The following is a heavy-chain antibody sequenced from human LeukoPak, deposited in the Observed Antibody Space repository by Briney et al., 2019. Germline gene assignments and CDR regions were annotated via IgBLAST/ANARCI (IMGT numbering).Heavy chain of an antibody. CDR1: GGSLSSYY. V-gene: IGHV4-59*01. D-gene: IGHD1-26*01. CDR2: IYYSGST. CDR3: ARDVGSLSGSEVAFDI. Sequence: SETLSLTCTVPGGSLSSYYWSWIWQPPGKRLEWIGYIYYSGSTNYNPSLKSRVTISVDTSKNQFSLKLSSVTAADTAVYYCARDVGSLSGSEVAFDIWGQGTMVTVSS. J-gene: IGHJ3*02.